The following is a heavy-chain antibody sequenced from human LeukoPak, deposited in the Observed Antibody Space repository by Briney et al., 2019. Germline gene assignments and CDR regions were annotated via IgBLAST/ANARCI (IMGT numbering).Heavy chain of an antibody. D-gene: IGHD4-17*01. CDR2: ISSSGSTI. CDR3: AKRGGDPTLYYYYYMDV. J-gene: IGHJ6*03. V-gene: IGHV3-48*03. Sequence: PGGSLRLSCAASGFTFSSYEMNWVRQAPGKGLEWVSYISSSGSTIYYADSVKGRFTISRDNAKNSLYLQMNSLRVEDTALYYCAKRGGDPTLYYYYYMDVWGKGTTVTVSS. CDR1: GFTFSSYE.